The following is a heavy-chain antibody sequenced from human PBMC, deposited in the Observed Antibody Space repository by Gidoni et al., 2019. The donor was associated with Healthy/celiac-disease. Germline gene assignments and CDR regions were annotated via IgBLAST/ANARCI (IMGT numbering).Heavy chain of an antibody. CDR1: GFTFSSYS. CDR2: ISSSSSYI. J-gene: IGHJ4*02. V-gene: IGHV3-21*01. CDR3: ARDPPSDFDY. Sequence: EVQLVESGGGLVKPGGSLRLSWAASGFTFSSYSMNWVRQAPGKGLEWVSSISSSSSYIYYADSVKGRFTISRDNAKNSLYLQMNSLRAEDTAVYYCARDPPSDFDYWGQGTLVTVSS.